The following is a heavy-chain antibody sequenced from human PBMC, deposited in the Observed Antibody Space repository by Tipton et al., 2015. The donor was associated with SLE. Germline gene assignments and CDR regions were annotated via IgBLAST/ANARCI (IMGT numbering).Heavy chain of an antibody. V-gene: IGHV4-61*01. Sequence: TLALTCTVSGGSVSSGSYYWSWIRQPPGKGLEWIGYIYYSGSTNYNPSLKSRVTISVDTSKNQFSLKLSSVTAADTAVYYCARETHYGDWYFDLWGRGTLVTVSS. D-gene: IGHD4-17*01. CDR2: IYYSGST. J-gene: IGHJ2*01. CDR3: ARETHYGDWYFDL. CDR1: GGSVSSGSYY.